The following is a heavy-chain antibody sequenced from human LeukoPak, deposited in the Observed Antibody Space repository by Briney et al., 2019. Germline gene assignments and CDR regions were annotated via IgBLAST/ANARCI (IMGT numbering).Heavy chain of an antibody. Sequence: GGSLRLSCAASGFIFSSYSMNWVRQAPGKGLEWVSSISGSSSDIYYADSVKGRFTISRDNAKNSLYLQMNSLRAEDTAVYYCARVTEAPYYFDYWGQGTLVTVSS. V-gene: IGHV3-21*01. CDR2: ISGSSSDI. CDR3: ARVTEAPYYFDY. J-gene: IGHJ4*02. CDR1: GFIFSSYS.